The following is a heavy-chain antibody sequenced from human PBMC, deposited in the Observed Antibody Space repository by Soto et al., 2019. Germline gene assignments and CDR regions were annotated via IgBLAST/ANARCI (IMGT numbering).Heavy chain of an antibody. J-gene: IGHJ5*02. CDR2: IIPIFGTA. CDR1: GGTFSSYA. D-gene: IGHD2-15*01. Sequence: SVKVSCKASGGTFSSYAISWVRQAPGQGLEWMGGIIPIFGTANYAQKFQGRVTITADESTSTAYMELSSLRSEDTAVYYCASVGEYCSGGSCYSVNWFDPWGQGTLVTVSS. CDR3: ASVGEYCSGGSCYSVNWFDP. V-gene: IGHV1-69*13.